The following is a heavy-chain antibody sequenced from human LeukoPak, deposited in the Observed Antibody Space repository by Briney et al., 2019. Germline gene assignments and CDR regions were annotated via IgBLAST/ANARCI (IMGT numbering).Heavy chain of an antibody. Sequence: PGGSLRLSCAASGFTFDYYAMHWVRQAPGKGLEWVSLISGDGGSTYYADSVKGRFTISRDNSKNSLYLQMNSLRTEDTALYYCAIESYDILTGPTFDYWGQGTLVTVFS. J-gene: IGHJ4*02. CDR2: ISGDGGST. CDR3: AIESYDILTGPTFDY. V-gene: IGHV3-43*02. CDR1: GFTFDYYA. D-gene: IGHD3-9*01.